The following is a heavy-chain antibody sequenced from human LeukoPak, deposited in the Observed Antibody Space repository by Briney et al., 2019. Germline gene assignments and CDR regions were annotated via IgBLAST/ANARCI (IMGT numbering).Heavy chain of an antibody. J-gene: IGHJ4*02. V-gene: IGHV3-23*01. D-gene: IGHD1-1*01. CDR3: AKDFVRYNIQFDY. CDR1: GLSFSFYA. Sequence: GGSLRLSCAASGLSFSFYAMSWVRQAPGKGLEWVSSISGGGAGTYYADSVRGRFTISRDNSKNTLYLQMNSLRAEDTALYYCAKDFVRYNIQFDYWGQGALITVSS. CDR2: ISGGGAGT.